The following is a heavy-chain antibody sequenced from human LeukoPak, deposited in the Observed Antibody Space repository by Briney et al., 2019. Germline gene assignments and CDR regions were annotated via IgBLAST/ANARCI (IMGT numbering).Heavy chain of an antibody. CDR2: IYYSGNT. J-gene: IGHJ4*02. CDR1: GGSISSSSYY. V-gene: IGHV4-39*02. CDR3: ARDSPLPGY. Sequence: SETLSLTCTVSGGSISSSSYYWGWIRQPPGKGLEWIGSIYYSGNTYYNPSLKRRVTISVDTSKNQFSLKLSSVTAADTAVYYCARDSPLPGYWGQGTLVTVSS. D-gene: IGHD1-14*01.